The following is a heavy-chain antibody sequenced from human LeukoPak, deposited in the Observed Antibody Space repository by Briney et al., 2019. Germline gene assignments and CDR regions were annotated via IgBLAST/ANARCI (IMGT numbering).Heavy chain of an antibody. J-gene: IGHJ4*02. D-gene: IGHD6-6*01. Sequence: PSETLSLTCTVSGGSISSYYWSWVRQPPGKGLEWIGRIYTSGSTNYNPSLKSRVTMSVDTSKNQLSLKLSSVTAADTAVYYCASPPAKAVAARSLFYWGQGTLVTVSS. CDR3: ASPPAKAVAARSLFY. CDR2: IYTSGST. CDR1: GGSISSYY. V-gene: IGHV4-4*07.